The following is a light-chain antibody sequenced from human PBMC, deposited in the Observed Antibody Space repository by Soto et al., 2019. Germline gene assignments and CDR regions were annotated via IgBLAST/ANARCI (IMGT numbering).Light chain of an antibody. CDR3: QVWDSSRDHVV. CDR1: HIGGKS. J-gene: IGLJ2*01. Sequence: SYELTQAPSVSVAPGQTARITCGGDHIGGKSVHWYQQKPGQAPVLVVHDDSDRPSGIPERISGSNSENTATLTISRVEAGDEADYYCQVWDSSRDHVVFGGGTKLTVL. CDR2: DDS. V-gene: IGLV3-21*02.